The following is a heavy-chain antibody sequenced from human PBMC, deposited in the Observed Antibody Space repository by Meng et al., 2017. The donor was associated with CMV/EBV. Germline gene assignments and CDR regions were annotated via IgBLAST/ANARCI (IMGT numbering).Heavy chain of an antibody. CDR3: ARDTIYDSSGLDAFDI. D-gene: IGHD3-22*01. Sequence: ASVKVSCKASGYTFTSYGISWVRQAPGQGLEWMGWISAYNGNTNYAQKLQGRVTMTTDTSTSTAYMELRSLRSDDTAVYYCARDTIYDSSGLDAFDIWGQGTMVTVSS. V-gene: IGHV1-18*01. J-gene: IGHJ3*02. CDR1: GYTFTSYG. CDR2: ISAYNGNT.